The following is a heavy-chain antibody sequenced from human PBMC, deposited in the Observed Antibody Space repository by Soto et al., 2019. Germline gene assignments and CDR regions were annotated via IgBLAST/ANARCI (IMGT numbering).Heavy chain of an antibody. V-gene: IGHV4-34*01. J-gene: IGHJ5*02. Sequence: SETLSLTCAVYGGSFSGYYWSWIRQPPGKGLEWIGEINHSGSTNYNPSLKSRVTISVDTSKNQFSLKLSSVTAADTAVYYCARAGTFIVVVPAARDNWFDPWGQGTLVTVSS. D-gene: IGHD2-2*01. CDR1: GGSFSGYY. CDR2: INHSGST. CDR3: ARAGTFIVVVPAARDNWFDP.